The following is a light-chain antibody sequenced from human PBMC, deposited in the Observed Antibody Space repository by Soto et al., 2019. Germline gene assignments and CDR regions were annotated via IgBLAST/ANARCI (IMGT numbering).Light chain of an antibody. Sequence: QSVLTQPPSVSGAPGQRVTISCTGSSSNIGAGYDVHWYQQLPGTAPKLLIYGNSNRPSGVPDRFSGSKSGTSASLAITGLQAEDEADYYCQSSDSSLSGSKVVFGGGTQLTVL. CDR1: SSNIGAGYD. V-gene: IGLV1-40*01. CDR3: QSSDSSLSGSKVV. CDR2: GNS. J-gene: IGLJ2*01.